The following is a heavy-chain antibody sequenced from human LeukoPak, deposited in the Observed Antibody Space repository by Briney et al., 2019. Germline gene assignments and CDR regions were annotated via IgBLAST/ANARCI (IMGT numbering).Heavy chain of an antibody. CDR1: GGSISSSSYY. J-gene: IGHJ5*02. CDR3: ARAKKPAERSTSVRPVSWFDP. Sequence: PSETLSLTCTVSGGSISSSSYYWGWLRQPPGKGLEWIGSIYYSGSTYYNPSLKSRVTISVDTSKNQFSLKLSSVTAADTAVYYCARAKKPAERSTSVRPVSWFDPWGQGTLVTVSS. CDR2: IYYSGST. D-gene: IGHD2-2*01. V-gene: IGHV4-39*07.